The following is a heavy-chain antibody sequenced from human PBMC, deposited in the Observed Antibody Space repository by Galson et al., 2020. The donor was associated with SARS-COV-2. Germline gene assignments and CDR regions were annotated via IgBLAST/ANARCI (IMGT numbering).Heavy chain of an antibody. CDR1: GFTFGDYA. V-gene: IGHV3-49*03. D-gene: IGHD3-9*01. CDR3: TRGGPYYDILTGYLGSHYYYYYGMDV. J-gene: IGHJ6*02. Sequence: GGSLRLSCTASGFTFGDYAMSWFRQAPGKGLEWVGFIRSKAYGGTTKYAASVKGRFTISRDDSKSIACLQINSLKTEDTAVYYCTRGGPYYDILTGYLGSHYYYYYGMDVWGQGTTVTVSS. CDR2: IRSKAYGGTT.